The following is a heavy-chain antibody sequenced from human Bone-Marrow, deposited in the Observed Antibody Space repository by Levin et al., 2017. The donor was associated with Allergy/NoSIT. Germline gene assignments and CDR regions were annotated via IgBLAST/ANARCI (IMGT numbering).Heavy chain of an antibody. CDR3: ATDRGYGDLDY. CDR1: GFTFRNSW. V-gene: IGHV3-7*01. Sequence: GGSLRLSCEASGFTFRNSWMTWVRQPPGKGPEWVANINQDGSTENYVDSVRGRFTISRDNTENSLFLQMNSLRAEDTGVYYCATDRGYGDLDYWGQGTLATVSS. CDR2: INQDGSTE. J-gene: IGHJ4*02. D-gene: IGHD5-18*01.